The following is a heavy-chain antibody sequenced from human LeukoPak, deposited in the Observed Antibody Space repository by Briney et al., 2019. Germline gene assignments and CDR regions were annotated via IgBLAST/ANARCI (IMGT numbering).Heavy chain of an antibody. CDR1: GYTFTSYD. J-gene: IGHJ4*02. CDR2: MNPNSGNT. D-gene: IGHD3-22*01. V-gene: IGHV1-8*01. CDR3: ASMDSSGYYRAGFDY. Sequence: GASVKVSCKASGYTFTSYDINWVRQATGQGLEWMGWMNPNSGNTGYAQKFQGRVTMTRNTSISTAYMELSSLRSEDTAVYCCASMDSSGYYRAGFDYWGQGTLVTVSS.